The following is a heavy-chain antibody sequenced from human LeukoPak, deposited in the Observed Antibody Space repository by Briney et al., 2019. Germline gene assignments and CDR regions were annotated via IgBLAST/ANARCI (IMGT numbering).Heavy chain of an antibody. CDR1: GGTFSSYA. J-gene: IGHJ3*02. D-gene: IGHD1-26*01. CDR2: IIPIFGTA. Sequence: GASVKVSCKASGGTFSSYAISWVRQAPGQGLEWMGGIIPIFGTANYAQKFQGRVTITTDESTSTAYMELSSLRSEDTAVYYCARHIVGTTRYAFDIWGQGTMVTVSS. V-gene: IGHV1-69*05. CDR3: ARHIVGTTRYAFDI.